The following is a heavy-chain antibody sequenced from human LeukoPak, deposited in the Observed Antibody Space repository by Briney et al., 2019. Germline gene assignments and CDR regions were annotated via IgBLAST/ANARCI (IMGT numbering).Heavy chain of an antibody. CDR1: GYSFTFTKNW. Sequence: GESLKISCKATGYSFTFTKNWIGWVRQVPGKGLEWMGIIYPVDSDTRYNPSFQGQVTISVDKSISTTYLQWSSLKASDTAIYYCTRHLATVTASRQYYYYGMDVWGQGTTVTVCS. CDR3: TRHLATVTASRQYYYYGMDV. J-gene: IGHJ6*02. V-gene: IGHV5-51*01. CDR2: IYPVDSDT. D-gene: IGHD4-17*01.